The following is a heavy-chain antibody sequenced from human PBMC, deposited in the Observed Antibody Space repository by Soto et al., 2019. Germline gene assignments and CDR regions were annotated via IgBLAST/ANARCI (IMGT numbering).Heavy chain of an antibody. Sequence: EVQLVESGGGLVQPGGSLRLSCLASGFTFSSHPMNWVRQAPGKGLEWLSYINGGSKTIYYAASVKGRFTISRDNAKNAIYREMNSLRDEDTAVYSCVRDSRRGYGMDVWGPGTTVTVSS. CDR3: VRDSRRGYGMDV. D-gene: IGHD3-10*01. CDR1: GFTFSSHP. CDR2: INGGSKTI. V-gene: IGHV3-48*02. J-gene: IGHJ6*02.